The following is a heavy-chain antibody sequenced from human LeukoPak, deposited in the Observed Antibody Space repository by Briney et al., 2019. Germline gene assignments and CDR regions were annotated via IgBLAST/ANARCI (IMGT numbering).Heavy chain of an antibody. CDR3: ARDPGLGGGAFDI. CDR2: ISSSSSYI. D-gene: IGHD3/OR15-3a*01. Sequence: PGGSLRLSCAASGFTFSSYWMSWVRQAPGKGLEWVSSISSSSSYIYYADSVKGRFTISRDNAKNSLYLQMNSLRAEDTAVYYCARDPGLGGGAFDIWGQGTMVTVSS. V-gene: IGHV3-21*01. CDR1: GFTFSSYW. J-gene: IGHJ3*02.